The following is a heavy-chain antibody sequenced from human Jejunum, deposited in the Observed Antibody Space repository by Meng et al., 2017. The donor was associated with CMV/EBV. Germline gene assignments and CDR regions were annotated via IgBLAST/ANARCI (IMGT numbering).Heavy chain of an antibody. V-gene: IGHV1-69*01. CDR3: ARGFSNGYLPFDY. Sequence: HVERVQFGGEGTKPGSSGKVSCKSSGGVFNNYTLNWVRQAPGQGLEWMGGIIAVLKTPTYAQQFRGRLTITADESTGTTYMDLTSLTSEGTAVYYCARGFSNGYLPFDYWGQGTLVTVSS. D-gene: IGHD3-22*01. CDR1: GGVFNNYT. J-gene: IGHJ4*02. CDR2: IIAVLKTP.